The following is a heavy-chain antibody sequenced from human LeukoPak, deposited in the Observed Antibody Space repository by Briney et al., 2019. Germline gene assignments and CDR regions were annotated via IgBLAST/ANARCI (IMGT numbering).Heavy chain of an antibody. CDR3: ARAGRTYSLDAFDI. J-gene: IGHJ3*02. CDR2: ISSSGSTI. CDR1: GFTVSSNY. D-gene: IGHD3-10*01. Sequence: GGSLRLSCAASGFTVSSNYMSWVRQAPGKGLEWVSYISSSGSTIYYADSVKGRFTISRDNAKNSLYLQMNSLRAEDTAVYYCARAGRTYSLDAFDIWGQGTMVTVSS. V-gene: IGHV3-11*04.